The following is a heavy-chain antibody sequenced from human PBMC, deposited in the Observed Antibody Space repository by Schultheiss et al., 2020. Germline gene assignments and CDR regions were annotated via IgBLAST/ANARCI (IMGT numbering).Heavy chain of an antibody. CDR2: ITGSGDKT. D-gene: IGHD6-13*01. J-gene: IGHJ4*02. CDR3: ARAVAAAGDFDY. Sequence: GGSLRLSCATSGFTFSSFAMSWVRQAPGKGLEWVSAITGSGDKTYYADSVKGRFTISRDNAKNSLYLQMNSLRAEDTAVYYCARAVAAAGDFDYWGQGTLVTVSS. CDR1: GFTFSSFA. V-gene: IGHV3-23*01.